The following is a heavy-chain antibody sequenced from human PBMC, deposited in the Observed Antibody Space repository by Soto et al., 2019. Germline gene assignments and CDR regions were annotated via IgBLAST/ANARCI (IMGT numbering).Heavy chain of an antibody. J-gene: IGHJ5*01. Sequence: PSXTLSLNCTVPSGLIRSTIYSWDWIRPPPGKGLEWIGSIFYSGSTYYNPSLKSRVTISVDTSKNQFSLTLTSVTAADTAVYYCARQCRGVACHSFVSCGQGTLVT. D-gene: IGHD2-15*01. CDR1: SGLIRSTIYS. V-gene: IGHV4-39*01. CDR2: IFYSGST. CDR3: ARQCRGVACHSFVS.